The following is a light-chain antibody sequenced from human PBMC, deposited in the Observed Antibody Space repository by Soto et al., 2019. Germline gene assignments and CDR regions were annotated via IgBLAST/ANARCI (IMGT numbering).Light chain of an antibody. J-gene: IGKJ1*01. CDR3: LHHNSYPRT. CDR2: AAS. V-gene: IGKV1-17*03. CDR1: QGINNY. Sequence: DIQMTQSPSAMSAYVGDRVTITCRASQGINNYLDCFQQKPRNVPKRLIYAASSLQSGVTSRFSGSGSGKDFTLTIRSLQPEDFATYYCLHHNSYPRTFSQGTKVEIK.